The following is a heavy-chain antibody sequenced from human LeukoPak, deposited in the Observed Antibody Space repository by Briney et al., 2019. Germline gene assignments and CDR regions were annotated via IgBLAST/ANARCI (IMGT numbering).Heavy chain of an antibody. Sequence: ASVKVSCKASGYTFTSYYMHWVRQAPGQGLEWMGIINPSGGSTSYAQKFQGRVTMTRDTSTSTVYMELSSLRSEDTAVYYCARDGPRIAALGEDFDYWGQGTLVTVSS. J-gene: IGHJ4*02. V-gene: IGHV1-46*01. CDR1: GYTFTSYY. CDR2: INPSGGST. CDR3: ARDGPRIAALGEDFDY. D-gene: IGHD6-6*01.